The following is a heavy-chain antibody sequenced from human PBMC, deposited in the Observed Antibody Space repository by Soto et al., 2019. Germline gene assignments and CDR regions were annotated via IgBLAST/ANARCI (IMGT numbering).Heavy chain of an antibody. J-gene: IGHJ6*02. V-gene: IGHV1-69*13. D-gene: IGHD6-19*01. CDR2: IIPIFGTA. CDR3: ARSRRGAYSSGWYSPSGYYNYGIDV. CDR1: GGTFSSYA. Sequence: SVKVSCKASGGTFSSYAISWVRQAPGQGLEWMGGIIPIFGTANYAQKFQGRVTITADESTSTAYMELSSLKASDTAMYYCARSRRGAYSSGWYSPSGYYNYGIDVWGQGTKVTVSS.